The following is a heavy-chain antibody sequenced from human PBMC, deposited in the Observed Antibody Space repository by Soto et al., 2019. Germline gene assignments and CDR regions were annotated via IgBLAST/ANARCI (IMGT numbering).Heavy chain of an antibody. D-gene: IGHD3-10*01. J-gene: IGHJ6*02. CDR1: GGSISSSSYY. Sequence: SETLSLTCTVSGGSISSSSYYWGWIRQPPGQGLEWIGSIYYSGSTYYNPSLKSRVTISVDTSKNQFSLKLSSVTAADTAVYYCARHYGSGSYWAYYYYGMDVWGQGTTVTVSS. CDR3: ARHYGSGSYWAYYYYGMDV. V-gene: IGHV4-39*01. CDR2: IYYSGST.